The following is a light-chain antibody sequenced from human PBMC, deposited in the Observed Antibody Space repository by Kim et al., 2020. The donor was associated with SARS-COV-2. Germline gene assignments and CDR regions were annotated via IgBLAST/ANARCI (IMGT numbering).Light chain of an antibody. J-gene: IGKJ2*01. CDR1: QDISNY. CDR2: AAS. Sequence: ASVGDRVTIACQASQDISNYLIWYQQKPGKAPKLLIYAASNLQTGVPSRFSGSGSGTDFAFTISSLQPEDIATYYCQQYHNLPYTFGQGTKLEI. CDR3: QQYHNLPYT. V-gene: IGKV1-33*01.